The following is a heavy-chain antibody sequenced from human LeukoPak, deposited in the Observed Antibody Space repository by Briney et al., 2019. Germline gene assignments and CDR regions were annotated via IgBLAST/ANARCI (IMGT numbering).Heavy chain of an antibody. V-gene: IGHV1-18*01. D-gene: IGHD3-3*01. J-gene: IGHJ3*02. CDR3: ARGPYDFWSGSPAFDI. CDR1: GYTFTSYG. Sequence: EASVKVSCKASGYTFTSYGISWVRQAPGQGLEWMGWISAYNGNTSYAQKLQGRVTMTTDTSTSTAYMELRSLRSDDTAVYYCARGPYDFWSGSPAFDIWGQGTMVTVSS. CDR2: ISAYNGNT.